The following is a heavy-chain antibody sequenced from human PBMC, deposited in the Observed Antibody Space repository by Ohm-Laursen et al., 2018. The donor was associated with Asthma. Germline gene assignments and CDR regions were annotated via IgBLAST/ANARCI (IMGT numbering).Heavy chain of an antibody. D-gene: IGHD3-10*01. CDR2: IYIRNT. Sequence: GSSVKVSCKASGYSLSSNAISWVRQAPGQRPEWMGWIYIRNTNYAPKFRDRITLSTDTSTNTAYMDLRSLRSDDTAVYYCVRDMVDRFDFWGQGSLVIVSS. CDR1: GYSLSSNA. J-gene: IGHJ4*02. V-gene: IGHV1-18*04. CDR3: VRDMVDRFDF.